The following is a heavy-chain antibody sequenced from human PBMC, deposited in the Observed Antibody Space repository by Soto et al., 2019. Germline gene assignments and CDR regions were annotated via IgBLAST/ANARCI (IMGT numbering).Heavy chain of an antibody. J-gene: IGHJ3*02. CDR1: GFTFSADY. CDR3: ARDGDYYDSSAYFFRDAFDI. CDR2: ISGSGRII. Sequence: QVQLVESGGDLVKPGGSLRLSCAASGFTFSADYMSWIRQAPGKGLEWVSYISGSGRIIYYADSVKGRFTISRDNAKNSLYLQVNSLRAEDTAVYYCARDGDYYDSSAYFFRDAFDIWGQGTMVTVSS. V-gene: IGHV3-11*01. D-gene: IGHD3-22*01.